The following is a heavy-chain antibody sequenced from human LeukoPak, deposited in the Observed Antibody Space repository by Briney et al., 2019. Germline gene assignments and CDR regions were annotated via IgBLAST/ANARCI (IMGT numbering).Heavy chain of an antibody. Sequence: SETLSLTCSVSGDSISSFYWNWIRQPPGKGLEWIGYIYYSGSTNYNPSLKSRVTISVDTSKNQFSLKLSSVTAADTAVYYCARADVYNYVDYWGQGTLVTVSS. CDR1: GDSISSFY. D-gene: IGHD5-24*01. V-gene: IGHV4-59*08. CDR3: ARADVYNYVDY. J-gene: IGHJ4*02. CDR2: IYYSGST.